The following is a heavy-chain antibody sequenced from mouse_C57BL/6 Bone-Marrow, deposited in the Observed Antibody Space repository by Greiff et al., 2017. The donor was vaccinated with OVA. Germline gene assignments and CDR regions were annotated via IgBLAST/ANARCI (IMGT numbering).Heavy chain of an antibody. CDR1: GYTFTSYW. D-gene: IGHD2-4*01. V-gene: IGHV1-64*01. J-gene: IGHJ1*03. CDR3: ARLRRGYWYFDV. CDR2: IHPNSGST. Sequence: QVQLQQPGAELVKPGASVKLSCKASGYTFTSYWMHWVKQRPGQGLERIGMIHPNSGSTNYNEKFKSKATLTVDKSSSTAYMQLSSLTSEDSAVYYCARLRRGYWYFDVWGTGTTVTVSS.